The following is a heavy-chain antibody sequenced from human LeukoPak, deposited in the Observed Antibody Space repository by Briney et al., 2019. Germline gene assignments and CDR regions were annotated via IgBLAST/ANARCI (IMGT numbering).Heavy chain of an antibody. CDR1: GFTFSDYY. V-gene: IGHV3-11*04. Sequence: PGGSLRLSCAASGFTFSDYYMSWIRQAPGKGLECISYISSSGNTTYYADSVKGRFTISRDNAKDSLHLQMNSLRAEDTAVYYCARRASTERGHSYGLDYWGQGTLVTVSS. J-gene: IGHJ4*02. CDR3: ARRASTERGHSYGLDY. CDR2: ISSSGNTT. D-gene: IGHD5-18*01.